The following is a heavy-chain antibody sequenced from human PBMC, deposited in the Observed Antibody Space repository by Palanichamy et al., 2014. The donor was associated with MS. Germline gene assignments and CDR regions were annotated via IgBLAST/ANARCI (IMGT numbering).Heavy chain of an antibody. CDR1: GGTFSSYA. J-gene: IGHJ6*02. D-gene: IGHD2-8*01. CDR3: ARSGGHCTNGVCPYYYYYYAMDV. Sequence: QVQLVQSGAEVRKPGSSVKVSCKASGGTFSSYALSWVRQAPGQGLEWMGGIIPMFGTTNYAQTFQGRVTITADEATSSVYMELSALRSEDTAVYYCARSGGHCTNGVCPYYYYYYAMDVWGQGTTVTVSS. V-gene: IGHV1-69*01. CDR2: IIPMFGTT.